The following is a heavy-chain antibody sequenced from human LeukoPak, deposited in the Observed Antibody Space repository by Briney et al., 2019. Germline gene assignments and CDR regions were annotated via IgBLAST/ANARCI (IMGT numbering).Heavy chain of an antibody. CDR2: SNSDGSTT. J-gene: IGHJ4*02. V-gene: IGHV3-74*01. D-gene: IGHD3-10*01. Sequence: PGGSLRPSCAASGFTFSTYWMHWVRQAPGKGLVWVSRSNSDGSTTTYADSVKGRFTISRDNSKNTLYLQMNSLRAEDTAVYYCAKEDYYGSGSPPFDYWGQGTLVTVSS. CDR1: GFTFSTYW. CDR3: AKEDYYGSGSPPFDY.